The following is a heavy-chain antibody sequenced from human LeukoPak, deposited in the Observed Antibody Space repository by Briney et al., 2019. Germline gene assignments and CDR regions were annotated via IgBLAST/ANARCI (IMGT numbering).Heavy chain of an antibody. J-gene: IGHJ4*02. D-gene: IGHD5-12*01. CDR2: ISYDGSNK. V-gene: IGHV3-30*04. Sequence: GGSLRLSCAASGFTFSSYAMHWVRQAPGKGLEWVAVISYDGSNKYYADSVKGRFTISRDNSKNTLYLQMNSLRAEDTAVYYCARGRGYSGYELGYWGQGTLVTVSP. CDR3: ARGRGYSGYELGY. CDR1: GFTFSSYA.